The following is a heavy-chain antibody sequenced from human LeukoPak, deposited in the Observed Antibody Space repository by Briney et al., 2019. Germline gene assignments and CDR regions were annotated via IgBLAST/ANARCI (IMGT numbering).Heavy chain of an antibody. CDR2: ISGSGGST. Sequence: PGGSLRLSSAASGFTFSSYAMSWVRQAPEKGLEWVSAISGSGGSTYYADSVKGRFTISRDNSKNTLYLQMNSLRAEDTAVYYCAKDWDDIAVVPAAIDYCGQGTLVTVSS. V-gene: IGHV3-23*01. CDR1: GFTFSSYA. J-gene: IGHJ4*02. D-gene: IGHD2-2*01. CDR3: AKDWDDIAVVPAAIDY.